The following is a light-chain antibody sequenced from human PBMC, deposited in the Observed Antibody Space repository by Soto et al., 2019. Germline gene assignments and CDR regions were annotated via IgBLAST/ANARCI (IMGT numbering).Light chain of an antibody. CDR3: QQYDSSTWT. V-gene: IGKV3-20*01. CDR1: QSVSSTY. J-gene: IGKJ1*01. Sequence: DIVLTQSPGTLSLSPGERATLSCRASQSVSSTYLIWYQQRPGQAPRLLIYGAFSRATGIPARFSGSGSGTDFTLTISSMETEDFAVYYCQQYDSSTWTFGQGTKGENK. CDR2: GAF.